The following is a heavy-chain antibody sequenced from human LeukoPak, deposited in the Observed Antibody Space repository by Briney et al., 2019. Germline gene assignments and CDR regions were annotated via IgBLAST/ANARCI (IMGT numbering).Heavy chain of an antibody. J-gene: IGHJ4*02. CDR1: GYSFTSYW. Sequence: GESLKISCKGSGYSFTSYWLGWVRQMPGKGLEWMGIIYPGDSDTRYSPPFQGQVTISVDKSINTAFLQWSSLRASDTAIYYCARSANTAMPFDFWGQGTLVTVSS. CDR3: ARSANTAMPFDF. CDR2: IYPGDSDT. D-gene: IGHD5-18*01. V-gene: IGHV5-51*01.